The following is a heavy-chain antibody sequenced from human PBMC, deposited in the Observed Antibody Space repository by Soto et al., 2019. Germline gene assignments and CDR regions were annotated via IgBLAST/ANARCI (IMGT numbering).Heavy chain of an antibody. CDR3: TKGELYYDFGSGYFAPFDY. D-gene: IGHD3-3*01. V-gene: IGHV3-15*07. CDR2: IKSKTDGGTT. J-gene: IGHJ4*02. Sequence: PGGSLRLSCAASGFTFSNAWMNWVRQAPGKGLEWVGRIKSKTDGGTTDYAAPVKGRFTISRDDSKNTLYLQMNSLKTEDTAVYYCTKGELYYDFGSGYFAPFDYWGQGTLVTVSS. CDR1: GFTFSNAW.